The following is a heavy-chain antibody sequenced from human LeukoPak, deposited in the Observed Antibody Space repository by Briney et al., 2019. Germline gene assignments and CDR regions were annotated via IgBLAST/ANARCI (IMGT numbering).Heavy chain of an antibody. V-gene: IGHV1-2*02. CDR3: ARDRSRVLDY. CDR1: GFTFTDYY. CDR2: INPVSGGT. Sequence: ASLTVSCKASGFTFTDYYMHWVRQAPGQRPEWMGWINPVSGGTDFAQKFQGRVTFSRDLSITTVYMDLRRLRFDDTAVYYCARDRSRVLDYWGQGTVVTVSS. D-gene: IGHD3-3*01. J-gene: IGHJ4*02.